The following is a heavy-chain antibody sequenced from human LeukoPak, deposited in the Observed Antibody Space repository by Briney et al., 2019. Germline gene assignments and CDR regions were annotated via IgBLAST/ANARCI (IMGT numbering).Heavy chain of an antibody. CDR2: ISAYNGNT. J-gene: IGHJ6*03. CDR3: ARDHYHYYMHV. Sequence: ASVTVSCKASGYTFTTYGNSWVRQAPGQGLEWMGWISAYNGNTNYAQKFQGRVTMTTDTSTSTAYMELRSLRSDDTAVYYCARDHYHYYMHVWGKGTTVTVSS. V-gene: IGHV1-18*01. CDR1: GYTFTTYG.